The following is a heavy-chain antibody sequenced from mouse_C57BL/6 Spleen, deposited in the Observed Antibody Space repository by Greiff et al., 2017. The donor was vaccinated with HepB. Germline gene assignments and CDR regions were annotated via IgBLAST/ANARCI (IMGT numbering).Heavy chain of an antibody. CDR1: GFTFSDYY. CDR2: ISNGGGST. J-gene: IGHJ1*03. V-gene: IGHV5-12*01. Sequence: EVKLVESGGGLVQPGGSLKLSCAASGFTFSDYYMYWVRQTPEKRLEWVAYISNGGGSTYYPDTVKGLFTISRDKAKNTLYLQMSRLKSEDTAMYYCARHRTYCGSKGYFDVWGTGTTVTVSS. D-gene: IGHD1-1*01. CDR3: ARHRTYCGSKGYFDV.